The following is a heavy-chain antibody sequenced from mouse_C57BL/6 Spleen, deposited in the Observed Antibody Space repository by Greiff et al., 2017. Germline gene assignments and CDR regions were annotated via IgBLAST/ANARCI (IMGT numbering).Heavy chain of an antibody. V-gene: IGHV1-61*01. J-gene: IGHJ1*03. CDR1: GYTFTSYW. D-gene: IGHD1-1*01. CDR2: IYPSDSET. Sequence: VQLQQPGAELVRPGSSVKLSCKASGYTFTSYWMDWVKQRPGQGLEWIGNIYPSDSETHYNQKFKDKATLTVDKSSSTAYMQLSSLTSEDSAVYYCARSEYYYGSSLQYFDVWGTGTTVTVSS. CDR3: ARSEYYYGSSLQYFDV.